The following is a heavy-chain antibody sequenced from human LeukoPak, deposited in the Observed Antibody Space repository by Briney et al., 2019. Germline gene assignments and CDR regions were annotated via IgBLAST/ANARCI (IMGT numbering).Heavy chain of an antibody. J-gene: IGHJ4*02. CDR3: ARDPLRFGELLGYFDY. V-gene: IGHV1-18*01. CDR2: ISAYNGNT. CDR1: GYTFTSYY. Sequence: GASVKVSCKASGYTFTSYYISWVRQAPGQGLEWMAWISAYNGNTKYAQKFQGRVTMTTDTSTSTAYMELRGLRSDDTAVYYCARDPLRFGELLGYFDYWGQGTLVTVSS. D-gene: IGHD3-10*01.